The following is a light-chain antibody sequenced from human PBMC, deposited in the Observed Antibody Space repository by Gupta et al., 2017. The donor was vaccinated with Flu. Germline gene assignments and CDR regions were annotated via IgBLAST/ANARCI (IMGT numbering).Light chain of an antibody. CDR2: DVN. Sequence: QSALTQPRSVSGSPGQSVAISCTGTSSDVGAYDYVSWYQQHPGQAPKLMIYDVNKRPSGVPDRFTGSKSGNTASLTISGLQPEDEADYHCNSYGATTLFGGGTRLTVL. V-gene: IGLV2-11*01. J-gene: IGLJ3*02. CDR1: SSDVGAYDY. CDR3: NSYGATTL.